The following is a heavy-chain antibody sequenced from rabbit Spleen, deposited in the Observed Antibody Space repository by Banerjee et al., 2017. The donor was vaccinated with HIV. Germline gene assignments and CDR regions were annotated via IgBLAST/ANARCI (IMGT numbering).Heavy chain of an antibody. J-gene: IGHJ4*01. D-gene: IGHD4-1*01. CDR3: ARETSSGWGVVSFYFNL. V-gene: IGHV1S45*01. CDR2: IYAGSSGST. CDR1: GFSFSSRYY. Sequence: QEQLEESGGDLVKPGASLTLTCTASGFSFSSRYYMCWVRLAPGKGLEWIACIYAGSSGSTYYASWAKGRFTIFKTSSTTVTLQMTSLTAADTATYFCARETSSGWGVVSFYFNLWGPGTLVTVS.